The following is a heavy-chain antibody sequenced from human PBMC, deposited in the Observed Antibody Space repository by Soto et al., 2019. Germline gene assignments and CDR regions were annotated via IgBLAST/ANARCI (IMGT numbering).Heavy chain of an antibody. CDR1: GFIFSIYA. V-gene: IGHV3-23*01. J-gene: IGHJ4*02. Sequence: PGGSLRLSCAASGFIFSIYAMSWVRQAPGKGLEWVSSISGSGDSAYYADSVKGRFTISRDNSKNTVYLQINSLRPEDTALYYCAKERSDHRIAAAAKDYWGQGAQVTVSS. CDR3: AKERSDHRIAAAAKDY. D-gene: IGHD6-25*01. CDR2: ISGSGDSA.